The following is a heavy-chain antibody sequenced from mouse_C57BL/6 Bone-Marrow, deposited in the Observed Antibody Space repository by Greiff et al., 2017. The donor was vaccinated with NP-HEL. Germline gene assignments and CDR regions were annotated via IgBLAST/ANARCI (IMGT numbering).Heavy chain of an antibody. D-gene: IGHD4-1*01. J-gene: IGHJ3*01. CDR1: GYAFTNYL. V-gene: IGHV1-54*01. CDR2: INPGSGGT. Sequence: QVQLQQSGAELVRPGTSVKVSCKASGYAFTNYLIEWVKQRPGQGLEWIGVINPGSGGTNYNEKFKGKATLTADKSSSTAYMQLSSLTSEDSAVYFCARAEAKLGRFAYWGQGTLVTVSA. CDR3: ARAEAKLGRFAY.